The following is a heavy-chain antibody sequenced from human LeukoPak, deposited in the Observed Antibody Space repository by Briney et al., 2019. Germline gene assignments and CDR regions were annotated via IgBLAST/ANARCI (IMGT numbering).Heavy chain of an antibody. CDR2: NYSGGST. CDR1: GFTVSSNY. V-gene: IGHV3-53*01. J-gene: IGHJ4*02. CDR3: ARDRLAAAGFVGYFDY. Sequence: GGSLSLSCEAPGFTVSSNYMSWVRQAPGKGLGWVSVNYSGGSTYYADSVKGRFTISRDNSKNTLYLQMNSLRAEDTAVYYCARDRLAAAGFVGYFDYWGQGTLVTVSS. D-gene: IGHD6-13*01.